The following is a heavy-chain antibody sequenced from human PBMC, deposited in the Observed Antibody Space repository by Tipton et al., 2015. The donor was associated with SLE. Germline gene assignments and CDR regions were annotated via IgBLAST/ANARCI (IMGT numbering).Heavy chain of an antibody. J-gene: IGHJ4*02. CDR1: GFTFSSYG. V-gene: IGHV3-33*01. CDR3: ASETRSITIFGVVVNYFDY. CDR2: IWYDGSNK. Sequence: SLRLSCAASGFTFSSYGMHWVRQAPGKGLEWVAVIWYDGSNKYYADSVKGRFTISRDNSKNTLYLQMNSLRAEDTAVYYCASETRSITIFGVVVNYFDYWGQGTLVTVSS. D-gene: IGHD3-3*01.